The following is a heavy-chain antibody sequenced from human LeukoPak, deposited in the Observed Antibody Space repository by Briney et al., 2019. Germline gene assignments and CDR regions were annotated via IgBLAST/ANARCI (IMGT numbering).Heavy chain of an antibody. J-gene: IGHJ6*04. CDR3: ARVFPGYCSGGSCPRFGPVDV. CDR2: INSDGSST. Sequence: GGSLRLSCAASGFTFSSYWMHWVRQAPGKGLVWVSRINSDGSSTSYADSVKGRFTISRDNAKNTLYLQMNSLRAEDTALYYCARVFPGYCSGGSCPRFGPVDVWGKGTTVTVSS. CDR1: GFTFSSYW. D-gene: IGHD2-15*01. V-gene: IGHV3-74*01.